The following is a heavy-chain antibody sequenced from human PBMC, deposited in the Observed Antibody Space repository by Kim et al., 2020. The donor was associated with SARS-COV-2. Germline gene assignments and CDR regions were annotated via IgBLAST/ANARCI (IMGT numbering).Heavy chain of an antibody. V-gene: IGHV3-23*01. Sequence: GGSLRLSCAASGFTFSSYAMSWVRQAPGKGLEWVSAISGSGGSTYYADSVKGRFTISRDNSKNTLYLQMNSLRAEDTAVYYCAKDSLDSSSWYHRWFDPWGQGTLVTVSS. J-gene: IGHJ5*02. CDR1: GFTFSSYA. D-gene: IGHD6-13*01. CDR2: ISGSGGST. CDR3: AKDSLDSSSWYHRWFDP.